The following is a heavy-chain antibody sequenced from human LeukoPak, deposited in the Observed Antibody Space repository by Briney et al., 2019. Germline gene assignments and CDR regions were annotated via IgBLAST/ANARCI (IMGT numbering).Heavy chain of an antibody. Sequence: GASLRLSCEASGFTFSSFAMTSVRQPPGEGLEWVSSITGSHGRTYNTDSVKGRFTISRDNSQNTLYLQMNSLSAEDTAVYYCTKDPNGDYVGAFDPWGQGALVTVSS. J-gene: IGHJ5*02. CDR3: TKDPNGDYVGAFDP. CDR2: ITGSHGRT. D-gene: IGHD4-17*01. CDR1: GFTFSSFA. V-gene: IGHV3-23*01.